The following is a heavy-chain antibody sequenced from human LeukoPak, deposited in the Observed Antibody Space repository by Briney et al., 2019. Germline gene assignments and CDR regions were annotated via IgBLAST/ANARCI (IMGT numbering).Heavy chain of an antibody. J-gene: IGHJ6*03. CDR3: AREEWELLRYYYYYMDV. V-gene: IGHV3-7*01. CDR2: IKQDGSEK. Sequence: PGGSLRLSCAASGFTFSSYWMSWVRQAPGKGLEWVANIKQDGSEKYYVDSVMGRFTISRDNAKNSLYLQMNSLRAEDTAVYYCAREEWELLRYYYYYMDVWGKGTTVTVSS. CDR1: GFTFSSYW. D-gene: IGHD1-26*01.